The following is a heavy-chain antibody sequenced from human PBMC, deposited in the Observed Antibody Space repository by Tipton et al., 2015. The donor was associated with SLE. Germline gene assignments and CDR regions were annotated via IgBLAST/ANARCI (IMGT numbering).Heavy chain of an antibody. CDR1: GDTIDGNTYF. Sequence: LRLSCTVSGDTIDGNTYFWDWIRQPPGKGLMLIGSISYSGATSYNPSLKSRVTISVDTSKNQFSLGLISVTAADTAVYYCARLTPWGYDYWGPGMLVTVSS. CDR2: ISYSGAT. CDR3: ARLTPWGYDY. V-gene: IGHV4-39*07. D-gene: IGHD7-27*01. J-gene: IGHJ4*02.